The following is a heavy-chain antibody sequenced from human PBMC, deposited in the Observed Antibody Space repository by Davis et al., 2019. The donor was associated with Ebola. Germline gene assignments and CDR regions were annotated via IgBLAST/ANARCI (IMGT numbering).Heavy chain of an antibody. J-gene: IGHJ3*02. Sequence: SVKVSCKASGGTFSSYAISWVRQAPGQGLEWMGGIIPIFGTANYAQKFQGRVTITADKSTSTAYMELSSLRAEDTAVYYCARDCPHNSVVCDAFDIWGQGTMVTVSS. CDR2: IIPIFGTA. CDR1: GGTFSSYA. V-gene: IGHV1-69*06. CDR3: ARDCPHNSVVCDAFDI. D-gene: IGHD3-22*01.